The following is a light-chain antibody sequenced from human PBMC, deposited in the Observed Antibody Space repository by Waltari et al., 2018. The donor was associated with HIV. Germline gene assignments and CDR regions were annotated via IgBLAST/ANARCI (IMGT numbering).Light chain of an antibody. V-gene: IGLV4-69*02. CDR2: LNRDGRH. Sequence: QVVLTQPPSASASLGASVRLTCTLSSGHNNYVIAWHQQQPGKGPRFLMKLNRDGRHSKGDGVPDRFSGSSSGAERYLIISSLQSEDAADYFCQTWRTGLQVFGGGTRLTVL. CDR3: QTWRTGLQV. CDR1: SGHNNYV. J-gene: IGLJ3*02.